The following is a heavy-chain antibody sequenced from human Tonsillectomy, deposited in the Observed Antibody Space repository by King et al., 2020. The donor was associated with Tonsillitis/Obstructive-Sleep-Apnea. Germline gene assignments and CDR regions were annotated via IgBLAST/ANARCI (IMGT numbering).Heavy chain of an antibody. CDR1: GGSFSGYY. D-gene: IGHD3-3*01. V-gene: IGHV4-34*01. CDR3: ARGSGFWSGLYYYMDV. CDR2: INHSGST. Sequence: VQLQQWGAGLLKPSETLSLTCAVYGGSFSGYYWSWLRQPPGKGLEWIGEINHSGSTNYNPSLKSRVTISVDTSKNQFSLKLSSVTAADTAVYYCARGSGFWSGLYYYMDVWGKGTTVTVSS. J-gene: IGHJ6*03.